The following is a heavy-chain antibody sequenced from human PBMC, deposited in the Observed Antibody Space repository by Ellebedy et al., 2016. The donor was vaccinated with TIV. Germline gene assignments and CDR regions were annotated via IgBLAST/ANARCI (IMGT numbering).Heavy chain of an antibody. CDR2: INSNGGDT. V-gene: IGHV1-2*02. J-gene: IGHJ1*01. Sequence: ASVKVSXKASGYTFTGHYMHWVRQAPRQGRQWLGWINSNGGDTNYAQNFQGRVTMTRDTSISTAYMELSRLRSDDTAVYYCARGGPQYYGMLTGPKYWGQGTLVTVSS. D-gene: IGHD3-9*01. CDR3: ARGGPQYYGMLTGPKY. CDR1: GYTFTGHY.